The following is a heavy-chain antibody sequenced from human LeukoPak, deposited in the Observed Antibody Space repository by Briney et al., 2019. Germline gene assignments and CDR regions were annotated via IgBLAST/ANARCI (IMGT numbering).Heavy chain of an antibody. J-gene: IGHJ4*02. Sequence: GGSLRLSCAASGFTLSDYFMSWIRQAPGKGLEWVSDISSSGSTIYYADSVKGRFTISRDNAKNSLYLQMNSLRAEGTAVYYCARVVSGWNNFDYWGQGTLVTVSS. CDR2: ISSSGSTI. CDR3: ARVVSGWNNFDY. D-gene: IGHD1/OR15-1a*01. CDR1: GFTLSDYF. V-gene: IGHV3-11*01.